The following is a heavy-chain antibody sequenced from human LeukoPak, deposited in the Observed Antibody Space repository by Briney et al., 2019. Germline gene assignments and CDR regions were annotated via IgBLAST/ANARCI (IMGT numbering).Heavy chain of an antibody. V-gene: IGHV1-69*05. J-gene: IGHJ2*01. CDR3: ARGGTTNGVFYWYFDI. CDR2: IIPIFGTT. CDR1: GGTFSTDA. Sequence: SLTLSCTASGGTFSTDAISWRRHAPAQGLDWMGGIIPIFGTTNYAQKFRGRLTITTDESTRTAYMELSSLRSEDTAVYYCARGGTTNGVFYWYFDIWGRGTLVTVSS. D-gene: IGHD2-8*01.